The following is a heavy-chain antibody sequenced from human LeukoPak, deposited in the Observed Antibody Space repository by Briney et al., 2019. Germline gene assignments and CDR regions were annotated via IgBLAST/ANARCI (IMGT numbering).Heavy chain of an antibody. CDR3: AKRSGSGSQEYFDY. D-gene: IGHD3-10*01. J-gene: IGHJ4*02. Sequence: GWSLRLSFVISGFTFSRYAVHWVRQAPGKGLEWVSGIGVSDASTYYADSVKGRFIVSRDTSKNTLYLQMNSLRAEDTAMYYCAKRSGSGSQEYFDYWGQGTVVTVSS. CDR1: GFTFSRYA. CDR2: IGVSDAST. V-gene: IGHV3-23*01.